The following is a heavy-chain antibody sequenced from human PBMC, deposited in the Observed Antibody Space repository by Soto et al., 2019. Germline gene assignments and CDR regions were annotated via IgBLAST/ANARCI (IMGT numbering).Heavy chain of an antibody. CDR1: GFTFSSYG. V-gene: IGHV3-30*18. Sequence: PGGSLRLSCAASGFTFSSYGMHWVRQAPGKGLDWVAVISYDGSNKYYADSVKGRFTISRDNSKNTLYLQMNSLRAEDTAVYYCAKDRPYCTNGVCPGGWFDPWGQGTLVTVSS. CDR2: ISYDGSNK. J-gene: IGHJ5*02. CDR3: AKDRPYCTNGVCPGGWFDP. D-gene: IGHD2-8*01.